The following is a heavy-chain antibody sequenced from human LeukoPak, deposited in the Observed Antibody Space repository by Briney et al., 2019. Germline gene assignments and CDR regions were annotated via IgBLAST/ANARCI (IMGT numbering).Heavy chain of an antibody. V-gene: IGHV3-21*01. CDR3: ARVLDITGTIFDAFDI. CDR1: GFTFSSYS. CDR2: ISDSGTYM. J-gene: IGHJ3*02. D-gene: IGHD1-20*01. Sequence: PGGSLRLSCAASGFTFSSYSMNWVRQAPGKGLEWVSSISDSGTYMYYADSLKGRFTISRDNAKNSLYLQMNSLRAEDAAVYYCARVLDITGTIFDAFDIWGQGTMVTVSS.